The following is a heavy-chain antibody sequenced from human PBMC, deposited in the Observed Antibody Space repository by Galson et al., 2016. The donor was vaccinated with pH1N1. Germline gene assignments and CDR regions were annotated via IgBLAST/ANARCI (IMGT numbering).Heavy chain of an antibody. V-gene: IGHV3-11*05. CDR1: GFIFSDYY. J-gene: IGHJ4*02. CDR2: INSGSSFT. CDR3: ARGFGLAGSGPFDF. Sequence: SLRLSCAASGFIFSDYYMAWIRQAPGKGLEWLSYINSGSSFTKYADSVKGLFSMSRDDAKSTLYLQMNGLKIDDTALYYCARGFGLAGSGPFDFWGQGVLVTVSS. D-gene: IGHD6-19*01.